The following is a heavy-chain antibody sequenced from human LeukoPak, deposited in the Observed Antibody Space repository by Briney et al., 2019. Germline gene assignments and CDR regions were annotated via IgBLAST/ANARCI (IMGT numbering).Heavy chain of an antibody. Sequence: GGSLRLSCAASGFTFSSYSMNWVRQAPGKGLAWVSRVNTDGSSTTYADSVKGRFTISRDNAKDTLYLQMDSLRAEDTAVYYCARGDSSGPSGWGQGTLVTVSS. CDR1: GFTFSSYS. CDR2: VNTDGSST. V-gene: IGHV3-74*03. D-gene: IGHD6-25*01. J-gene: IGHJ3*01. CDR3: ARGDSSGPSG.